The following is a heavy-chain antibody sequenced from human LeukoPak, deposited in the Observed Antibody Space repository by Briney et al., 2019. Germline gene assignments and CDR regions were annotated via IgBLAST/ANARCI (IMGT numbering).Heavy chain of an antibody. D-gene: IGHD6-6*01. J-gene: IGHJ4*02. CDR2: ISGSGDST. V-gene: IGHV3-23*01. Sequence: PGGSLRLSCAASGFTFSSYTMNRVRQAPGKGLDWVSAISGSGDSTYYADSVKGRFTISRDNSKNTLYLQMNSLRAEDTAVYYCAKSSSSPRLFDYWGQGTLVTVSS. CDR3: AKSSSSPRLFDY. CDR1: GFTFSSYT.